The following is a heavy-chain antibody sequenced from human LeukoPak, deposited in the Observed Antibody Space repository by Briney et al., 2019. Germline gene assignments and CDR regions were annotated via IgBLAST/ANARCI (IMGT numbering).Heavy chain of an antibody. V-gene: IGHV3-53*04. CDR1: GFTVSSNY. CDR3: ARVPASRNYYDSSGYSLWFDP. CDR2: IYSGGST. Sequence: GGSLRLSCAASGFTVSSNYMSWVRQAPGKGLEWVSVIYSGGSTYYADSVKGRFTISRHNSKNTLYLQMNSLRAEDTAVYYCARVPASRNYYDSSGYSLWFDPWGQGTLVTVSS. J-gene: IGHJ5*02. D-gene: IGHD3-22*01.